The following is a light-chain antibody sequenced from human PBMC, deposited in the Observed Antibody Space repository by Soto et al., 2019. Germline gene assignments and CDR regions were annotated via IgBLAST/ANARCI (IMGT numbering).Light chain of an antibody. V-gene: IGKV3-20*01. CDR1: QSVSSSY. J-gene: IGKJ1*01. Sequence: EIVLTQSPGTLSLSPVEGATLSCRASQSVSSSYLAWYQQKPGQPPRLLIYDASNRATGIPARFSGSGSGTEFTLTISSLQPDDFATYYCQQYHTWTFGQGTKVDI. CDR2: DAS. CDR3: QQYHTWT.